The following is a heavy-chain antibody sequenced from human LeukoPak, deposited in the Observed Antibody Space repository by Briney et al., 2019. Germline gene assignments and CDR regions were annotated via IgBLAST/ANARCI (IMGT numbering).Heavy chain of an antibody. D-gene: IGHD5-24*01. V-gene: IGHV3-43*01. CDR1: GFTFDDYT. CDR3: AKDIRRWLQLYAFDI. Sequence: GGSLRLSCAASGFTFDDYTMHWVRQAPGKGLEWVSLISRDGGSTYYADSVKGRFTISRDNSKNSLYLQMNSLRTEDTASYYCAKDIRRWLQLYAFDIWGQGTMVTVSS. CDR2: ISRDGGST. J-gene: IGHJ3*02.